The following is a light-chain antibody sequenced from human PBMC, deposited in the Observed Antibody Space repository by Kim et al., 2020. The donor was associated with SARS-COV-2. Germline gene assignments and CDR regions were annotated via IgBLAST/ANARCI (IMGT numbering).Light chain of an antibody. J-gene: IGKJ5*01. Sequence: SPGEKATPSGRASRGVTNNLLAWYQQKPGQAPRLLIYIASSRATGIPDRFSGSGSGTEFTLTISRLEPEDFAVYYCHQYGSPPSTFGQGTRLEIK. CDR1: RGVTNNL. CDR2: IAS. CDR3: HQYGSPPST. V-gene: IGKV3-20*01.